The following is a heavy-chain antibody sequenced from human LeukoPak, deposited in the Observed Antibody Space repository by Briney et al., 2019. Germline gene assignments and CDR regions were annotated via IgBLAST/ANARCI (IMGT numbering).Heavy chain of an antibody. CDR1: GFTFSNYA. J-gene: IGHJ4*02. D-gene: IGHD3-22*01. CDR3: ARAKGSSGYRIDY. CDR2: ISFDGNNK. V-gene: IGHV3-30*04. Sequence: GGSLRLSCAASGFTFSNYAMHWVRQAPGKGLEWEAIISFDGNNKYYADTVKGRFTISRDNSKNTLSLQMNSLRAEDTAVYYCARAKGSSGYRIDYWGQGTLVTVSS.